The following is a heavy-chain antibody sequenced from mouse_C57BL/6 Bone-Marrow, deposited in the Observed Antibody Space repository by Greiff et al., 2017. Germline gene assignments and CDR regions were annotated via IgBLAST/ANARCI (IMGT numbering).Heavy chain of an antibody. D-gene: IGHD1-2*01. CDR2: IDPANGNT. CDR3: ARVSLLRWYFDV. Sequence: EVKLVESVAELVRPGASVKLSCTASGFNIKNTYMHWVKQRPEQGLEWIGRIDPANGNTKYAPKFQGKATITADTSSNTAYLQLSSLTSEDTAIYYCARVSLLRWYFDVWGTGTTVTVSS. V-gene: IGHV14-3*01. J-gene: IGHJ1*03. CDR1: GFNIKNTY.